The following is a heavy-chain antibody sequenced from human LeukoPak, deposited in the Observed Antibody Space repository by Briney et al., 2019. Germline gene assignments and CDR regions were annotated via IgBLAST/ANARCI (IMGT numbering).Heavy chain of an antibody. CDR2: INHSGST. Sequence: PSETLSLTCAVYGGSFSGYYWSWIRQPPGKGLEWIGEINHSGSTNYNPSLKSRVTISVDTSKNQFSLKLSSVTAADTAVYYCASLYSNYPSLNLVADYFDYWGQGTLVTVSS. J-gene: IGHJ4*02. D-gene: IGHD4-11*01. CDR1: GGSFSGYY. V-gene: IGHV4-34*01. CDR3: ASLYSNYPSLNLVADYFDY.